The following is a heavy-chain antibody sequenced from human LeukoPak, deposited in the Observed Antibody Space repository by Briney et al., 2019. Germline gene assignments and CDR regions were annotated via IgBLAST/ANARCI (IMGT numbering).Heavy chain of an antibody. Sequence: PSETLSLTCAVYGGPLSGYYWSWIRQPPGKGLEWIGEINHSGSTNYNPSLKSRVTISVDTSKNQLSLKLSSMTAADTAVYYCARQWLVSPLFDYWGQGTLVTVSS. V-gene: IGHV4-34*01. J-gene: IGHJ4*02. CDR1: GGPLSGYY. D-gene: IGHD6-19*01. CDR2: INHSGST. CDR3: ARQWLVSPLFDY.